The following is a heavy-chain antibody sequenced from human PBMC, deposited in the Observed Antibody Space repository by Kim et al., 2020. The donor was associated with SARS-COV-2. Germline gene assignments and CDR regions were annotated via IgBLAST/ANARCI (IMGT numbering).Heavy chain of an antibody. CDR2: IYYSGST. CDR1: GGSISSGGYY. V-gene: IGHV4-31*03. CDR3: ARGKYGSGCSV. D-gene: IGHD3-10*01. J-gene: IGHJ6*02. Sequence: SETLSLTCTVSGGSISSGGYYWSWIRQHPGKGLEWIGCIYYSGSTYYNPSLKSRVTISVDTSKNQFSLKLSSVTAADTAVYYCARGKYGSGCSVWGQGTTVTVSS.